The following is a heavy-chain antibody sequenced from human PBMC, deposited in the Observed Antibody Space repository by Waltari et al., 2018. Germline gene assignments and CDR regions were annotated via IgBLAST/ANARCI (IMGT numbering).Heavy chain of an antibody. V-gene: IGHV7-4-1*02. CDR1: GYTFTTYA. CDR2: INTNTGNP. D-gene: IGHD5-12*01. J-gene: IGHJ6*02. CDR3: ARPSGPYYYYGMDV. Sequence: QVQLVQSGSELKKPGASVKVSCKASGYTFTTYAINWVRQAPGQGLEWMGWINTNTGNPAYAQGFTGQFVVSVDTSVSTTYLQISNLKAEDTAVYYCARPSGPYYYYGMDVWGQGTTVTVSS.